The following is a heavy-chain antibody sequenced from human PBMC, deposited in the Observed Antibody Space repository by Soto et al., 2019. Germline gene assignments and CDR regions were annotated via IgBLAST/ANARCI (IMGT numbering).Heavy chain of an antibody. CDR3: ARSSGSGFRGYYYYYMDV. J-gene: IGHJ6*03. Sequence: SVKVSCKASGGTFSSYTISWVRQAPGQGLEWMGRIIPILGIANYAQKFQGRVTITADKSTSTAYMELSSLRSEDTAVYYCARSSGSGFRGYYYYYMDVWGKGTTVTVSS. CDR1: GGTFSSYT. CDR2: IIPILGIA. D-gene: IGHD3-10*01. V-gene: IGHV1-69*02.